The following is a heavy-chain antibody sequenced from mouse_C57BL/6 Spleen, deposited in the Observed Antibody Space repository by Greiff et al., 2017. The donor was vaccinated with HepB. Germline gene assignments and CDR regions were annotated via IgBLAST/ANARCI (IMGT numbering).Heavy chain of an antibody. CDR3: ARIGPLYGSVEYFDV. CDR2: IYPGSGST. V-gene: IGHV1-55*01. CDR1: GYTFTSYW. J-gene: IGHJ1*03. Sequence: QVQLQQPGAELVKPGASVKMSCKASGYTFTSYWITWVKQRPGQGLEWIGDIYPGSGSTNYNEKFKSKATLTVDTSSSTAYMQLSSLTSEDSAVYYCARIGPLYGSVEYFDVWGTGTTVTVAS. D-gene: IGHD1-1*01.